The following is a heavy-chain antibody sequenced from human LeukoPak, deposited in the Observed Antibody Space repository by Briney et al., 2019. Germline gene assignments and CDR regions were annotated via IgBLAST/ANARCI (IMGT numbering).Heavy chain of an antibody. D-gene: IGHD5-12*01. J-gene: IGHJ6*02. Sequence: ASVKVSCKASGYTFTSYAMNWVRPAPGQGLEWMGWINTNTGNPTYAQGFTGRFVFSLDTSVSTAYLQISSLKAEDTAVYYCAREGSGYDSGTWYYYYGMDVWGQGTTVTVSS. CDR2: INTNTGNP. V-gene: IGHV7-4-1*02. CDR3: AREGSGYDSGTWYYYYGMDV. CDR1: GYTFTSYA.